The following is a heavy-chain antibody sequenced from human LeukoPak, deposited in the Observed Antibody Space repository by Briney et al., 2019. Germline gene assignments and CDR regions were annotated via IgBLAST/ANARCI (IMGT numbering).Heavy chain of an antibody. CDR3: ARDGGVNTRDAFDI. J-gene: IGHJ3*02. CDR1: GFTFSDYY. V-gene: IGHV3-11*04. CDR2: IRGSGSAI. D-gene: IGHD4-17*01. Sequence: GGSLRLSCAASGFTFSDYYMSWVRQAPGKGLEWVSYIRGSGSAIKYADSVKGRFTISRDNAKNSLYLRMNSLRAEDTAVYYCARDGGVNTRDAFDIWGQGTMVTVSS.